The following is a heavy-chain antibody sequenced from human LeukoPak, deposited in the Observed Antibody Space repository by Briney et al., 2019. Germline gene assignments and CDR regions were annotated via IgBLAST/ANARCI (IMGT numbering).Heavy chain of an antibody. CDR1: RFTFSDYY. V-gene: IGHV3-11*01. Sequence: TGGSLRLSCAASRFTFSDYYMSWIRQAPGKGLEWVSYISSSGSTIYYADSVKGRFTISRDNAKNSLYLQMNSLRAEDTAVYYCARVQPHYYDSSGYPPDYWGQGTLVTVSS. J-gene: IGHJ4*02. D-gene: IGHD3-22*01. CDR2: ISSSGSTI. CDR3: ARVQPHYYDSSGYPPDY.